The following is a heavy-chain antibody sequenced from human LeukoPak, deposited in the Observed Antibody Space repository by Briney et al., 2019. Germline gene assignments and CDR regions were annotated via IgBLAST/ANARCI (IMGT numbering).Heavy chain of an antibody. Sequence: GGSLRLSCAASGFTFSSYSMNWVRQAPGKGLEWVSSISSSSSYIYYADSVKGRFTISRDNAKNSLYLQMNSLRAEDTAVYYCARDSGNYDFWSGYYTQDAFDIWGQGTMVTVSS. CDR2: ISSSSSYI. J-gene: IGHJ3*02. D-gene: IGHD3-3*01. CDR3: ARDSGNYDFWSGYYTQDAFDI. V-gene: IGHV3-21*01. CDR1: GFTFSSYS.